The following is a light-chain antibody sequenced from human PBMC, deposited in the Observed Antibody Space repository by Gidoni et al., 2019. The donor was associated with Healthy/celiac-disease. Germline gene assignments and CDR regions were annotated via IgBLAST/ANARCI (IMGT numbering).Light chain of an antibody. V-gene: IGKV1-9*01. Sequence: IQLTQSPSSLSASVGDRVTITCRASQGISSYLAWYQQKPGKAPKLLIYAASTLQSGVPSRFSGSGSGTDFTPTISSLQPEDFATYYCQQLNSYPLTFGGXTKVEIK. CDR1: QGISSY. CDR2: AAS. CDR3: QQLNSYPLT. J-gene: IGKJ4*01.